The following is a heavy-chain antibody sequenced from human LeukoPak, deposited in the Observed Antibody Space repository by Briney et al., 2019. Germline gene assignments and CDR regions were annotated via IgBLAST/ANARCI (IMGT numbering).Heavy chain of an antibody. CDR2: IIPIFGTA. D-gene: IGHD5-18*01. V-gene: IGHV1-69*05. Sequence: SSVKVSCKASGGTFSSYAIIWVRQAPGQGLEWMGGIIPIFGTANYAQQFQDRVTITTDESTSTAYMDLSSLRSEDTAVYYCARIKRGYSYFVQTDKNWFDPWGQGTLVTVSS. CDR3: ARIKRGYSYFVQTDKNWFDP. CDR1: GGTFSSYA. J-gene: IGHJ5*02.